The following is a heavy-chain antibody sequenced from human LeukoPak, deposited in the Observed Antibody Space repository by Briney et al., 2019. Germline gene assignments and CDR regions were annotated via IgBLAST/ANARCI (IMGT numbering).Heavy chain of an antibody. D-gene: IGHD3-10*01. Sequence: GSSVKVSCKASGGTFSSYAISWVRQAPGQGLEWMGRIIPILGIANYAQKFQGRVTITADKSTSTAYMELSSLRSEDTAVYYCARGSITMVRGGRNNDYWGQGTLVTVSS. CDR3: ARGSITMVRGGRNNDY. CDR1: GGTFSSYA. J-gene: IGHJ4*02. CDR2: IIPILGIA. V-gene: IGHV1-69*04.